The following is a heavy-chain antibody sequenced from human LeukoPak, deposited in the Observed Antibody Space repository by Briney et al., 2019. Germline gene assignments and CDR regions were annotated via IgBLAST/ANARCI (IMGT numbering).Heavy chain of an antibody. CDR1: GYTFTSYG. J-gene: IGHJ4*02. V-gene: IGHV1-18*01. D-gene: IGHD3-22*01. CDR3: ARDISYYYDSSGYYFDY. CDR2: ISAYNGNT. Sequence: ASVKVSCKASGYTFTSYGISWVRQAPGQGLEWMGWISAYNGNTNYAQKLQGRVTMTTDTSTSTAYMELRSLRSDDTALYYCARDISYYYDSSGYYFDYWGQGTLVTVSS.